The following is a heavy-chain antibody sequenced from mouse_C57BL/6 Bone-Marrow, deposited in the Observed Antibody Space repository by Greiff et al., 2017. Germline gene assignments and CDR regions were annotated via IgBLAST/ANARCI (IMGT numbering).Heavy chain of an antibody. J-gene: IGHJ3*01. Sequence: QVQLQPSGAELMKPGASVKLSCKATGYTFTGYWIEWVKQRPGPGLEWICEILPGSGSPNYNEKFKGKATFTADTSSNTAYMQLSSLTTEDSAIYYGARGLIADYGGAWCAYWGKGTLVTVSA. CDR2: ILPGSGSP. V-gene: IGHV1-9*01. CDR1: GYTFTGYW. CDR3: ARGLIADYGGAWCAY. D-gene: IGHD2-4*01.